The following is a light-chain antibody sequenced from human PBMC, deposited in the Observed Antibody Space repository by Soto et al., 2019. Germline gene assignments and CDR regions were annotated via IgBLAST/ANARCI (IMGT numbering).Light chain of an antibody. CDR1: QYISNY. J-gene: IGKJ2*01. CDR3: QQSYSTPPT. Sequence: DIKMTQSPSSLSASVGDRVTITCRASQYISNYLTWYQQKAGTAPKLLIHTASTLQRGVPPRFSGRRSGPDFTLTISRVQPDDVAIYFCQQSYSTPPTFGQGTTLEIK. CDR2: TAS. V-gene: IGKV1-39*01.